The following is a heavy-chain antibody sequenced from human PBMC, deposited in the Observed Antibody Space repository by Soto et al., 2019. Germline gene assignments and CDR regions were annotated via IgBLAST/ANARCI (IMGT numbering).Heavy chain of an antibody. V-gene: IGHV4-59*01. CDR3: ARDASVLGSIWFGLDP. CDR2: IYYSGST. Sequence: PSETLSLTCTVSGGSISSYYLSWMRQPPGKGLEWIGHIYYSGSTNYNPSLKSRVTISVDTSKNQFSLELSSVTAADTAVYYCARDASVLGSIWFGLDPWGQGTLVTVSS. J-gene: IGHJ5*02. D-gene: IGHD3-10*01. CDR1: GGSISSYY.